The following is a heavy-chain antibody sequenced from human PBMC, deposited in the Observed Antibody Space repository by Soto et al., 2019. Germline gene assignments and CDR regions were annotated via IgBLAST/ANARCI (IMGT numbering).Heavy chain of an antibody. CDR1: GGTFSSYA. V-gene: IGHV1-69*06. CDR3: ARVFVGSSPNPPYYYYYGMDV. CDR2: IIPIFGTA. D-gene: IGHD6-13*01. J-gene: IGHJ6*02. Sequence: QVQLVQSGAEVKKPGSSVKVSCKASGGTFSSYAISWVRQAPGQGLEWMGGIIPIFGTANYAQKFQGRVTMTRDTSISTAYMELSRLRSDDTAVYYCARVFVGSSPNPPYYYYYGMDVWGQGTTVTVSS.